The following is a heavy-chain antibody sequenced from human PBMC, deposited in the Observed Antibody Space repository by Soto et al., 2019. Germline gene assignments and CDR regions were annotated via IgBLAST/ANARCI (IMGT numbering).Heavy chain of an antibody. Sequence: GGSLRLSCAASGFVVSSYGLSCVRQAPGKGLEWVSAISGSGGSTYYADSVKGRFTISRDNSKNTLYLQMNSLRAEDTAVYYCAKEGVGGILQDVWGQGTTVTVSS. D-gene: IGHD6-13*01. J-gene: IGHJ6*02. V-gene: IGHV3-23*01. CDR2: ISGSGGST. CDR3: AKEGVGGILQDV. CDR1: GFVVSSYG.